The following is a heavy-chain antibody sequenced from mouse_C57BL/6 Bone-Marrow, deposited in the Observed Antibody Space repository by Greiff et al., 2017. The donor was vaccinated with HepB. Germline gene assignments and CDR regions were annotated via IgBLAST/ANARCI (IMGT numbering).Heavy chain of an antibody. CDR1: GFTFSDFY. J-gene: IGHJ3*01. CDR3: ARDVGD. Sequence: EVKVVESGGGLVQSGRSLRLSCATSGFTFSDFYMEWVRQAPGKGLEWIAASRNKANDYTTEYSASVKGRFIVSRDTSQSILYLQMNALRAEDTAIYYCARDVGDWGQGTLVTVSA. CDR2: SRNKANDYTT. V-gene: IGHV7-1*01.